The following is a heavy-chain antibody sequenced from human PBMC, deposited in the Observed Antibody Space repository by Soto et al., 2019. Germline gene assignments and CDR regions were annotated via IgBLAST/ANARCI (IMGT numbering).Heavy chain of an antibody. CDR3: ARLAPCSGDDTCYSRALDY. Sequence: IQLLQSGAEVKKPGTSVKVSCKASGYPFVTYGISWVRQAPGQGPEWLGWITPHNGDTNYAQKVQGRVTMTTDSATSTAYLEVRSLRSDDTAVYHCARLAPCSGDDTCYSRALDYWGQGTLVTVSS. CDR1: GYPFVTYG. CDR2: ITPHNGDT. D-gene: IGHD2-15*01. V-gene: IGHV1-18*01. J-gene: IGHJ4*02.